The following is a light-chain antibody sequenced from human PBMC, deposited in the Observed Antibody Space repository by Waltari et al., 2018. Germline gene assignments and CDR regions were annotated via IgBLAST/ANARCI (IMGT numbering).Light chain of an antibody. CDR2: RND. V-gene: IGLV1-44*01. J-gene: IGLJ3*02. Sequence: QTVLTQPPSTSGAPGQTVTISCSGTQSNFGDNVVNWYQQFPGAVPRLLIYRNDQRPSGVPDRFSGSKSGTSASLAISGLRSEDEADYFCASWDDSPTGRWVFGGGTKVTVL. CDR1: QSNFGDNV. CDR3: ASWDDSPTGRWV.